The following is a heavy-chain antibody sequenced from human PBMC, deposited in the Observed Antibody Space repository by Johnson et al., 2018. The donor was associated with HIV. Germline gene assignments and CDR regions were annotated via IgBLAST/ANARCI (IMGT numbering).Heavy chain of an antibody. CDR3: ARAGGAVRVNGFDM. V-gene: IGHV3-20*04. D-gene: IGHD6-19*01. CDR2: INWNGGNT. CDR1: GFTFDDYG. Sequence: LVESGGGVVRPGGSLRLSCAASGFTFDDYGMSWVRQVPGKGLEWVSGINWNGGNTGYADSVKGRFTISRDNAKNSLYLQMNSLRGEDTALYYCARAGGAVRVNGFDMWGQGTMVTVSS. J-gene: IGHJ3*02.